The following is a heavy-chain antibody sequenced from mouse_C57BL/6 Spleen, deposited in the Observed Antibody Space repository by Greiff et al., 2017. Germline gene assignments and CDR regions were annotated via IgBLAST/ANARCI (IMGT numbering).Heavy chain of an antibody. CDR1: GYAFTNYL. D-gene: IGHD4-1*01. J-gene: IGHJ3*01. CDR3: ARREGHWAFAY. Sequence: VKLQESGAELVRPGTSVKVSCKASGYAFTNYLIEWIKQRPGQGLEWIGVINPGSGSTNYNEKFKSKATLTVDTSSSTAYMQLSSLTSEDSAVYYCARREGHWAFAYWGQGTLVTVSA. CDR2: INPGSGST. V-gene: IGHV1-54*01.